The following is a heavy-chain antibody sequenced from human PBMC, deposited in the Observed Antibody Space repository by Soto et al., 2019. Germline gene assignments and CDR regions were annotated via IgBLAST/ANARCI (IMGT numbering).Heavy chain of an antibody. Sequence: QVQLQQSGPGLVKPSQTLSLTCSVPDGSVTSGFYYWHWIRQRPGKGLEWIGYIYYSETTYYNPSLSGRVAISVDTSQNHLFLTLTSVTDADTAVYYCARGWQRVTGTYDSWCQGTLVTVSS. CDR1: DGSVTSGFYY. J-gene: IGHJ4*02. V-gene: IGHV4-31*03. D-gene: IGHD1-1*01. CDR3: ARGWQRVTGTYDS. CDR2: IYYSETT.